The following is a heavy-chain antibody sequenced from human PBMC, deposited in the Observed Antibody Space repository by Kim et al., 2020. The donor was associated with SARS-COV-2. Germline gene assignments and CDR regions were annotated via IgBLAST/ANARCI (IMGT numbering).Heavy chain of an antibody. J-gene: IGHJ4*02. CDR3: ARDQYSLRFLEWLFGY. D-gene: IGHD3-3*01. V-gene: IGHV3-30*07. Sequence: SVKDRFTISRDNSKNTLYLQINSLRAEDTAVYYCARDQYSLRFLEWLFGYWGQGTLVTVSS.